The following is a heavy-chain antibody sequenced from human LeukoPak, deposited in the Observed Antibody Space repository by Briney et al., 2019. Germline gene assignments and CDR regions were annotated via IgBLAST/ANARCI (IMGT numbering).Heavy chain of an antibody. CDR3: ARDLVGVMITFGGVTPDY. J-gene: IGHJ4*02. D-gene: IGHD3-16*01. CDR1: GFTVSSNY. V-gene: IGHV3-7*01. Sequence: GGSLRLSCAASGFTVSSNYMSWVRQAPGKGLEWVANINQDGSEKYYVDSVKGRFTISRDNAKNSLYLQMSSLRAEDTAVFYCARDLVGVMITFGGVTPDYWGQGTLVTVSS. CDR2: INQDGSEK.